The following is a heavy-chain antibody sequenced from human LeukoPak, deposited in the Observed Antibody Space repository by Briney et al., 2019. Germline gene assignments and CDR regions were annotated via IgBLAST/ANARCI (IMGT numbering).Heavy chain of an antibody. D-gene: IGHD2-21*02. CDR3: AREFMRVTAFDI. CDR2: INPHSGGT. J-gene: IGHJ3*02. CDR1: GGTFSSDP. Sequence: GSSVKVSCKTSGGTFSSDPISWVRQAPGQGLEWMGWINPHSGGTNYGENFQGRVTLTRDTSISTAYMDLSSLISDDTAVYYCAREFMRVTAFDIWGQGTMVTVSS. V-gene: IGHV1-2*02.